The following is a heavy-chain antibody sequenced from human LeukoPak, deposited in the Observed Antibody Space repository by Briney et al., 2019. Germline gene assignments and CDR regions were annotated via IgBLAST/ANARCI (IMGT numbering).Heavy chain of an antibody. Sequence: GGSLRLSCAASGFTFSDYYMSWIRQAPGKGLERVSYISGSSDNTNYADSVKGRFTISRDNAKNSLYLQMNSLRAEDTAVYYCTRHPAEGDYWGQGTLVTVSS. V-gene: IGHV3-11*03. CDR1: GFTFSDYY. J-gene: IGHJ4*02. CDR3: TRHPAEGDY. D-gene: IGHD2-15*01. CDR2: ISGSSDNT.